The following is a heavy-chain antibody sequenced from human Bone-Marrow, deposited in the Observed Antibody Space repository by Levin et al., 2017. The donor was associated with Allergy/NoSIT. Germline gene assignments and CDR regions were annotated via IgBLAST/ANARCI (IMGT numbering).Heavy chain of an antibody. V-gene: IGHV3-11*01. CDR3: ARGGGILAARPSDAFDS. CDR1: GFTFSDYY. CDR2: ISSSGSTI. Sequence: GESLKISCAASGFTFSDYYMSWIRQAPGKGLEWVSYISSSGSTIYYADSVKGRFTISRDNAKNSLYLQMNSLRAEDTAVYYCARGGGILAARPSDAFDSWGQGTMVTVSS. D-gene: IGHD6-6*01. J-gene: IGHJ3*02.